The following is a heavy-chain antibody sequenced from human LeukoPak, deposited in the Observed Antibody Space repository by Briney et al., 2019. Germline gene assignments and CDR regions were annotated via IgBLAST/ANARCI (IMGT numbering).Heavy chain of an antibody. D-gene: IGHD3-10*01. V-gene: IGHV1-69*13. J-gene: IGHJ4*02. CDR3: ARAPPGASRHMGIDY. CDR2: IIPIFGTA. Sequence: SVTVSCMASGGTFSSYAISWVRQAPGQGLEWMGGIIPIFGTANYAQKFQGRVTITADESTSTAYMELSSLRSEDTAVYYCARAPPGASRHMGIDYWGQGTLVTVSS. CDR1: GGTFSSYA.